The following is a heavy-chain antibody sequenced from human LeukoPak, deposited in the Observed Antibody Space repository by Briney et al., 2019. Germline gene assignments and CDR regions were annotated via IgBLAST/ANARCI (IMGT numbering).Heavy chain of an antibody. CDR2: ISASARTT. Sequence: WGSLRLSCATTGFTFNNYYMNWTRKSPGKGLEWVSVISASARTTYYPDPLNRRLPISSDHSKNTQYMQMNSLRVDDTALYYCAKGGSSWSYYFDYWGQGTLVTVSS. D-gene: IGHD6-13*01. CDR1: GFTFNNYY. CDR3: AKGGSSWSYYFDY. J-gene: IGHJ4*02. V-gene: IGHV3-23*01.